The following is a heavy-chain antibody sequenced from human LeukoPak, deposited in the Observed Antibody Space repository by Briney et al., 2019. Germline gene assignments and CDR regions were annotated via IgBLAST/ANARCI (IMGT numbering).Heavy chain of an antibody. CDR2: IYYSGST. D-gene: IGHD3-3*01. CDR1: GYSISSGYY. V-gene: IGHV4-38-2*02. J-gene: IGHJ5*02. Sequence: SETLSLTCTVSGYSISSGYYWGWIRQSPGKGLEWIGSIYYSGSTNYSPSLKSRVTISVDTSKNQFSLKLSSVTAADTAVYYCARVGNPLVTVFAWFDPWGQGTLVTVSS. CDR3: ARVGNPLVTVFAWFDP.